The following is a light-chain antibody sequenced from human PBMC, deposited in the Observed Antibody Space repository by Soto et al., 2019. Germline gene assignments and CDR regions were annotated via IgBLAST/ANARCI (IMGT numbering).Light chain of an antibody. CDR3: QQYGSSPLT. CDR1: QSVSTSN. Sequence: IVLTQSPGTVSLSLGEIATLSCRASQSVSTSNLAWYQQKPGQAPRLLIYGASSRATGVPDRFSGSGSGTDFTLTISRLDPEDFAVYYCQQYGSSPLTFGGGTKVDIK. J-gene: IGKJ4*01. V-gene: IGKV3-20*01. CDR2: GAS.